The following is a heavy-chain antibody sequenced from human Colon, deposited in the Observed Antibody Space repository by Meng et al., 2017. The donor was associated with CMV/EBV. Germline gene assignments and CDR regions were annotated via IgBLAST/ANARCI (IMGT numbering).Heavy chain of an antibody. J-gene: IGHJ4*02. CDR1: GFSLNAPLMR. V-gene: IGHV2-70D*14. Sequence: SGTTLVKPTETVTLTCTFSGFSLNAPLMRVVWIRQSPSKALEWLARVDWDDDKFYKTSLKTRLTISKDTSKNQVVLTMTDMDPVDTATYFCARVRTYNNDWTFDYWGQGILVTVSS. D-gene: IGHD3-9*01. CDR2: VDWDDDK. CDR3: ARVRTYNNDWTFDY.